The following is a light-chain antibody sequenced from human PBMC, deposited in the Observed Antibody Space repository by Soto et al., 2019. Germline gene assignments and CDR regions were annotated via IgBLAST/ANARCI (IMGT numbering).Light chain of an antibody. Sequence: QSVLTQPPSASGTPGQRVTISCSGSSSNIGSNTVNWYQQLPGTAPKLLIYSNNQRPSGVPDRFSGSKSGTSASLAISGLQSEDEAHYYCAAWDDSLNAWVFGGGTKLTVL. V-gene: IGLV1-44*01. CDR1: SSNIGSNT. CDR2: SNN. J-gene: IGLJ3*02. CDR3: AAWDDSLNAWV.